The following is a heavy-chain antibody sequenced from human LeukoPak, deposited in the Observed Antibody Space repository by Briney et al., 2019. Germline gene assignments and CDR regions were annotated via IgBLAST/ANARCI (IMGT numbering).Heavy chain of an antibody. CDR3: ASAGSSSDYYYFSTFDI. J-gene: IGHJ3*02. CDR1: GYSFTSYW. V-gene: IGHV5-51*01. Sequence: GESLKISCKGSGYSFTSYWISWVRQMPGKGLKWMGIIYPGDSDARYSPSFQGQVTISADKSISTAYLQWSSLKASDTAMYYCASAGSSSDYYYFSTFDIWGQGTMVTVSS. CDR2: IYPGDSDA. D-gene: IGHD3-22*01.